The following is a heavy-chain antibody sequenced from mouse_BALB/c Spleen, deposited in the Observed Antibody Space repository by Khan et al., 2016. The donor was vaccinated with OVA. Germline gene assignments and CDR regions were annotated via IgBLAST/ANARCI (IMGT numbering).Heavy chain of an antibody. D-gene: IGHD2-2*01. Sequence: QVQLQQPGAELVRPGASVKLSCKAAGYTFTSYWMNWVKQRPGHGLEWIGKINPSDSETHYNQMFKDKATLTVDKSSSTAYMQLRSLTSEDSAVYYCARREKYGYDPSGFAYWGQGTLVTVSA. CDR3: ARREKYGYDPSGFAY. V-gene: IGHV1-61*01. CDR2: INPSDSET. J-gene: IGHJ3*01. CDR1: GYTFTSYW.